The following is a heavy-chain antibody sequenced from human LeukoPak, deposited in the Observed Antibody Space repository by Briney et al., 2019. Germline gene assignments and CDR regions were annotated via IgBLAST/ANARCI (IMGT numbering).Heavy chain of an antibody. Sequence: PSETLSLTCTVSGGSISSYYWSWIRQPAGKGLEWIGRIYTSGSTNYNPPLKSRVTMSVDTSKNQFSLKLSSVTAADTAVYYCARRLRFLEWLDAFDIWGQGTMVTVSS. V-gene: IGHV4-4*07. CDR1: GGSISSYY. CDR3: ARRLRFLEWLDAFDI. J-gene: IGHJ3*02. D-gene: IGHD3-3*01. CDR2: IYTSGST.